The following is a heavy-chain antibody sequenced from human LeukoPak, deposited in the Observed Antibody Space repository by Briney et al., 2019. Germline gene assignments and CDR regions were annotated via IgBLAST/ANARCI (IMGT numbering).Heavy chain of an antibody. V-gene: IGHV4-39*07. Sequence: SETLSLTCTVSGGSISSSSYYWGWIRQPPETGLEWIGSIYYSGSTYYNPSLKSRVTISVDTSRTRFSLTLSSVTAADTAIYYCARLESAVAGNRWFDPWGQGILVTVSS. CDR3: ARLESAVAGNRWFDP. D-gene: IGHD6-13*01. J-gene: IGHJ5*02. CDR2: IYYSGST. CDR1: GGSISSSSYY.